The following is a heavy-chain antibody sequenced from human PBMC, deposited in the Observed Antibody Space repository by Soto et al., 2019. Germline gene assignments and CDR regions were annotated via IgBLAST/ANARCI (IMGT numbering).Heavy chain of an antibody. Sequence: TGGSLRLSCAASGFSFSISPMHWVRQAPGKGPEWVALISYDGTNKFYADSVKGRFTISGDNSKSTLYLQVDSLRPEDAAVYYCARDPKTSGGQHWAFNYLDSWGQGTLVTVSS. CDR2: ISYDGTNK. D-gene: IGHD7-27*01. J-gene: IGHJ4*02. CDR3: ARDPKTSGGQHWAFNYLDS. V-gene: IGHV3-30-3*01. CDR1: GFSFSISP.